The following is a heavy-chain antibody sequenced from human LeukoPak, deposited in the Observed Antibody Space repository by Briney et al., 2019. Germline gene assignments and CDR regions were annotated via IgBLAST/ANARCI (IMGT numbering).Heavy chain of an antibody. CDR2: ISGSGGAT. CDR1: GFTFSSYA. Sequence: GGSLRLSCAASGFTFSSYAMSWVRQALGKGLEWVSTISGSGGATYYADSVKGRFTISRDNSKITLYLQMNSLRAEDTAVYYCARRYYDILTGYSSYYYYMDVWGKGTTVTISS. CDR3: ARRYYDILTGYSSYYYYMDV. J-gene: IGHJ6*03. V-gene: IGHV3-23*01. D-gene: IGHD3-9*01.